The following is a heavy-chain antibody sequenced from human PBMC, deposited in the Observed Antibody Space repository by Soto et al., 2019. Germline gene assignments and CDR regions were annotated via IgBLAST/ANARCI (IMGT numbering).Heavy chain of an antibody. CDR2: IYHSGST. CDR3: AGSRYCSSTSCGRWWFDP. CDR1: GGSISSGGYS. V-gene: IGHV4-30-2*01. Sequence: SETLSLTCAVSGGSISSGGYSWSWIRQPPGKGLEWIGYIYHSGSTYYNPSLKSRVTISVDRSKNQFSLKLSSVTAADTAVYYCAGSRYCSSTSCGRWWFDPWGQGTLVTVSS. J-gene: IGHJ5*02. D-gene: IGHD2-2*01.